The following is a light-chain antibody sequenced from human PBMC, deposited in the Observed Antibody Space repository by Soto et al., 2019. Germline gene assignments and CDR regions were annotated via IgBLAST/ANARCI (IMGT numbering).Light chain of an antibody. CDR3: QQYHNWHPIT. CDR1: QGVSRK. Sequence: DIFITQSPATLSVAPGERVTFYCRASQGVSRKLAWYQHKPGQPPRLLISGASTGANGIPARFSGSGSGTEFTLTIRNLQSEDFALYFCQQYHNWHPITFGQGTRLEIK. V-gene: IGKV3-15*01. CDR2: GAS. J-gene: IGKJ5*01.